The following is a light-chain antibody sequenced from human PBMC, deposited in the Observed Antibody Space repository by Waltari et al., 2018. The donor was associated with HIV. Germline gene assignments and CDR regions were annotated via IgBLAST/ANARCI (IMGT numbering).Light chain of an antibody. Sequence: SYEVTQPLSVSVALGQKARITCRANNIGSKSVHWYQQQPGQAPVLVIYRDKNRPSGVPERFSGSNSVNTATLTISGAQAGDEADYYCHVWDSSNAEDVFGTGTKVSVL. CDR1: NIGSKS. J-gene: IGLJ1*01. V-gene: IGLV3-9*01. CDR3: HVWDSSNAEDV. CDR2: RDK.